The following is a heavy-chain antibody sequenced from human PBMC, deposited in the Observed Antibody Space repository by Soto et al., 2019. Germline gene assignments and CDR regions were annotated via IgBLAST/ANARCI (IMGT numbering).Heavy chain of an antibody. CDR2: INVGSGNT. V-gene: IGHV1-3*01. Sequence: ASVKVSCKASGYTFSNYAIHWVRQAPGQRLECLGWINVGSGNTKYSQKFQGRVTITWDTSASTAYMQLSSLGYEDTAVYYCSRSALTPFDYWGPGTLVTVSS. J-gene: IGHJ4*02. D-gene: IGHD6-25*01. CDR1: GYTFSNYA. CDR3: SRSALTPFDY.